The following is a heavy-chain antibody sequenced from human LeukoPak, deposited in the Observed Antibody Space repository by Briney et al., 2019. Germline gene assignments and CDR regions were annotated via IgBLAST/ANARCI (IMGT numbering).Heavy chain of an antibody. Sequence: GGSLRLSCAASGFTFSSYAMSWVRQAPGKGLEWVSAISGSGGSTYYADSVKGRFTISRDNSKNTLYLQMNSLRAEDTAEYYCAKSLLTTASGTGRAFDIWGQGTMVTVSS. CDR3: AKSLLTTASGTGRAFDI. D-gene: IGHD1-26*01. CDR2: ISGSGGST. J-gene: IGHJ3*02. V-gene: IGHV3-23*01. CDR1: GFTFSSYA.